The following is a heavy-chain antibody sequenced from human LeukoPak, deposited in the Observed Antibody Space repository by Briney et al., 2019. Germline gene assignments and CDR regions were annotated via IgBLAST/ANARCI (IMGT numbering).Heavy chain of an antibody. CDR2: IYYSGST. CDR3: ARAGYSGFDFNFDY. CDR1: GGSINSGAYY. J-gene: IGHJ4*02. V-gene: IGHV4-31*03. Sequence: SQTLSLTCSVSGGSINSGAYYWSWIRQHPGKGLEWIGYIYYSGSTYYNPSLKSRIIISVDTSKNQFSLKLRSVTAAGTAVYYCARAGYSGFDFNFDYWGQGTLVTVSS. D-gene: IGHD5-12*01.